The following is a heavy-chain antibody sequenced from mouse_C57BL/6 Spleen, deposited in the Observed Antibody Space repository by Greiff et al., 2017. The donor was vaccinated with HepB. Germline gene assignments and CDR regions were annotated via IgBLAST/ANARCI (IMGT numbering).Heavy chain of an antibody. CDR2: IDPNSGGT. Sequence: VQLQQSGAELVKPGASVKLSCKASGYTFTSYWMHWVKQRPGRVLGWIGRIDPNSGGTKYNEKFKSKATLTVDKPSSTAYMQLSSLTSEDSAVYYCARGEDITTAVAGDYWGQGTTLTVSS. CDR3: ARGEDITTAVAGDY. D-gene: IGHD1-1*01. J-gene: IGHJ2*01. CDR1: GYTFTSYW. V-gene: IGHV1-72*01.